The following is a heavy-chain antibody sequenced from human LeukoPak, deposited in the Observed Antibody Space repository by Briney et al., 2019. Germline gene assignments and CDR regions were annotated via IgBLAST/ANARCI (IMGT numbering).Heavy chain of an antibody. CDR2: FDPEDGET. D-gene: IGHD3-22*01. J-gene: IGHJ4*02. Sequence: RASVKVSCKVSGYTLTELSTHWVRQAPGKGLEWMGGFDPEDGETIYAQKFQGRVTMTEDTSTDTAYMELSSLRSEDTAVYYCATDFGYYDSSGLPIDYWGQGTLVTVSS. CDR1: GYTLTELS. V-gene: IGHV1-24*01. CDR3: ATDFGYYDSSGLPIDY.